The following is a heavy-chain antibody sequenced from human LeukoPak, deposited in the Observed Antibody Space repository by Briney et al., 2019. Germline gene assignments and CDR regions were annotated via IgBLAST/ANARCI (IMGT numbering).Heavy chain of an antibody. CDR2: IRSKAYGGTT. CDR1: GFTFGDYA. J-gene: IGHJ4*02. CDR3: TRDPGITIFGVILIPFDY. V-gene: IGHV3-49*04. D-gene: IGHD3-3*01. Sequence: GGSLRLSCTASGFTFGDYAMSWVRQAPGKGLEWVGFIRSKAYGGTTEYAASVKGRFTISRDDSKSIAYLQMNSLKTEDTAVYYCTRDPGITIFGVILIPFDYWGQGTLVTVFS.